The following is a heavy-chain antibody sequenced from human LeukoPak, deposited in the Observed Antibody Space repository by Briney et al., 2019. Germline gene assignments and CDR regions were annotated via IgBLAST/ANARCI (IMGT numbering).Heavy chain of an antibody. CDR3: AKATYYYGSGSYYPSDY. Sequence: PGGSLRLSCAASGFTFSSFPMSWVRQAPGKGLEWVSLISGSGSNTYYADSVKGRFTISRDNSKNTLYLQMNSLRAEDTAVYYCAKATYYYGSGSYYPSDYWGQGTLVTVSS. D-gene: IGHD3-10*01. CDR1: GFTFSSFP. J-gene: IGHJ4*02. CDR2: ISGSGSNT. V-gene: IGHV3-23*01.